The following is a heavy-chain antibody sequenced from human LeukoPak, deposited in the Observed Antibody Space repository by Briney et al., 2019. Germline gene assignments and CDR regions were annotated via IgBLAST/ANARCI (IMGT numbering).Heavy chain of an antibody. CDR1: GFTFNNYA. V-gene: IGHV3-23*01. CDR2: ISGSGGTT. Sequence: GGSLRLSCAASGFTFNNYAMTWVRQAPGKGLEWVSAISGSGGTTLYADSVKGRFTISRDNSKSTLYLQMNSLRAEDTAVYYCARDKRLRGIQLWLGYWGQGTLVTVSS. D-gene: IGHD5-18*01. J-gene: IGHJ4*02. CDR3: ARDKRLRGIQLWLGY.